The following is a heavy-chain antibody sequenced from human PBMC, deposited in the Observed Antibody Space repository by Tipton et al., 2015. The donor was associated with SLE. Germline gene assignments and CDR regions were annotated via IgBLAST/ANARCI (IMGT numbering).Heavy chain of an antibody. V-gene: IGHV4-39*07. J-gene: IGHJ1*01. D-gene: IGHD1-26*01. CDR3: ARDRMNSGSSQYFHP. CDR2: IYYSGST. CDR1: GGSISGSPYY. Sequence: TLSLTCTVSGGSISGSPYYWAWIRQPPGKGLEWIGSIYYSGSTYHNPSLKSRVTISVDTSKEQFSLNLKSVTAADTAVYYCARDRMNSGSSQYFHPWGQGTLVTVSS.